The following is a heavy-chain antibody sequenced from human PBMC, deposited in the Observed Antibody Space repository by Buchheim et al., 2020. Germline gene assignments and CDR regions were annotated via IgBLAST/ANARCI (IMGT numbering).Heavy chain of an antibody. V-gene: IGHV3-23*01. CDR1: GFTFSSYA. D-gene: IGHD2-2*01. CDR3: AKGTSTGFYYYFGMDV. J-gene: IGHJ6*02. CDR2: ISGSGSST. Sequence: EVQLLESGGGLVQPGGSLRLSCAASGFTFSSYAMSWVRQAPGKGLEWVSAISGSGSSTYYADSVKGRFTISRANSKNTLYLQLNSLRAEDTAVHYCAKGTSTGFYYYFGMDVWGQGTT.